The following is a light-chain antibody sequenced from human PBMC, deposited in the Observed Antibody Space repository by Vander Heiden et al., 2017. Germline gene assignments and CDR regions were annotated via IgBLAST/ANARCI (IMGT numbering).Light chain of an antibody. CDR2: DAS. Sequence: EIVLTQSPATLSLSPGERATLSCRASQSVSSYLAWYQQKPGQAPRLLIYDASNMATGIPARFSGSGSGTDFTLTISSLEPEDFAIYYCQQFSNWPPYTFGQGTKLEIK. CDR3: QQFSNWPPYT. CDR1: QSVSSY. J-gene: IGKJ2*01. V-gene: IGKV3-11*01.